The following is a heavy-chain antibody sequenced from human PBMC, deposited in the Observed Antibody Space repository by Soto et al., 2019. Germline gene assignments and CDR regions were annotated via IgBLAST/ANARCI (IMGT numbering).Heavy chain of an antibody. V-gene: IGHV4-30-4*01. D-gene: IGHD3-10*01. J-gene: IGHJ6*02. CDR2: IFHSGST. Sequence: SETLSLTCTVSGGAINSGDYYWTWVRQPPGKGLEWIGNIFHSGSTYYTPSLQSRVTISLDTSNNHFSLKLSSVTPADTAVYYCARDRYYGSGTYYNFYSGMDVWGQGTTVTVSS. CDR3: ARDRYYGSGTYYNFYSGMDV. CDR1: GGAINSGDYY.